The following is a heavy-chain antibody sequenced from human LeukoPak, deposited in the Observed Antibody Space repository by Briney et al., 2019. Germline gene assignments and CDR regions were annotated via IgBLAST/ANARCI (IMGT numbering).Heavy chain of an antibody. D-gene: IGHD6-19*01. CDR1: GYTFTSYY. CDR3: ATVDIAVAGTNY. J-gene: IGHJ4*02. V-gene: IGHV1-46*01. CDR2: INPSGGST. Sequence: GASVKVSCKASGYTFTSYYMHWVRQAPGQGLEWMGIINPSGGSTSYAQKFQGRVTMTEDTSTDTAYMELSSLRSEDTAVYYCATVDIAVAGTNYWGQGTLVTVSS.